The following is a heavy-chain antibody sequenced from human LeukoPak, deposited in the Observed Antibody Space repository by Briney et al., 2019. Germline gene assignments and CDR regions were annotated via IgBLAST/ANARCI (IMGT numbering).Heavy chain of an antibody. CDR2: IIPILSQE. CDR1: GGTFSTYA. CDR3: VTGSAYRDAFDI. D-gene: IGHD3-10*01. J-gene: IGHJ3*02. Sequence: SVKVYCKAFGGTFSTYAIQWVGQAPGQGLEWMGRIIPILSQENYALKYQGRVSITADESTSTAYMDLSSLRSEDTAVYYCVTGSAYRDAFDIWGQGTMVIVSS. V-gene: IGHV1-69*11.